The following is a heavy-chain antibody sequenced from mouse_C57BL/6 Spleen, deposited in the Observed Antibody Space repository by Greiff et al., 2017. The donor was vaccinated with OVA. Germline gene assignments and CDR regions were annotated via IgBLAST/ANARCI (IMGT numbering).Heavy chain of an antibody. Sequence: QVQLQQPGAELVKPGASVKLSCKASGYTFTSYWMHWVKQRPGQGLEWIGMIHPNSGSTNYNEKFKSKATLTVDKSSSTAYMQLSSLTSEDSAVYYCARWGRGTTVVEDYFDYWGQGTTLTVSS. D-gene: IGHD1-1*01. CDR3: ARWGRGTTVVEDYFDY. V-gene: IGHV1-64*01. CDR2: IHPNSGST. CDR1: GYTFTSYW. J-gene: IGHJ2*01.